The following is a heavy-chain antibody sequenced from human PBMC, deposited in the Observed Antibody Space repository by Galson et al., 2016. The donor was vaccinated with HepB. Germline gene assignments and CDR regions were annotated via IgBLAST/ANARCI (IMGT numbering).Heavy chain of an antibody. CDR3: AKSLIVGPTMNWYFDL. Sequence: SLRLSCAASGFTFSSYVTSWVRQAPGKGLEWVSGIGGSGGSTYYADSVKGRFTISRDNSKNTLYLQMNSLRAEDTAVYYCAKSLIVGPTMNWYFDLWGRGTLVTVSS. D-gene: IGHD1-26*01. V-gene: IGHV3-23*01. J-gene: IGHJ2*01. CDR1: GFTFSSYV. CDR2: IGGSGGST.